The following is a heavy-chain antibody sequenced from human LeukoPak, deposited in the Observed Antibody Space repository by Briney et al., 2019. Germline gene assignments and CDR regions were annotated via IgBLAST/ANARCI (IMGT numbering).Heavy chain of an antibody. D-gene: IGHD3-3*01. Sequence: SETLSLTCAVYGGSFSGYYWSWIRQPPGKGLEWIGEINHSGSTNYNPSIKSRVTISVDTSKHQFSLKLSSVTAADTAVYYCARDARYDFWSGYLGTSSPYYYYMDVWGKGTTVTVSS. J-gene: IGHJ6*03. CDR2: INHSGST. V-gene: IGHV4-34*01. CDR1: GGSFSGYY. CDR3: ARDARYDFWSGYLGTSSPYYYYMDV.